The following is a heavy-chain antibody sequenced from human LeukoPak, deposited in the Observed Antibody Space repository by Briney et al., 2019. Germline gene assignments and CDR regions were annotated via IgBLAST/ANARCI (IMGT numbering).Heavy chain of an antibody. Sequence: SQTLSLTCTVSGGSISSGDYYWSWIRQPPGKGLEWIGYIYYSGSTYYNPSLKSRVTISVDTSKNQFSLKLSSVTAADTAVYYCARVRWLLKPAIDYWGQGTLVTVSS. J-gene: IGHJ4*02. CDR3: ARVRWLLKPAIDY. V-gene: IGHV4-30-4*01. CDR2: IYYSGST. D-gene: IGHD5-12*01. CDR1: GGSISSGDYY.